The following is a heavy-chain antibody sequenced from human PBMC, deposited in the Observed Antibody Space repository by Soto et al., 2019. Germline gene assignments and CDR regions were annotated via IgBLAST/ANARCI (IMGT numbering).Heavy chain of an antibody. D-gene: IGHD4-17*01. V-gene: IGHV4-34*01. Sequence: SETLSLTCAVYGGSFSGYYWSWIRQPPGKGLEWIGEINHSGSTNYNPSLKSRVTISVDTSKNQFSLKLSSVTAADTAVYYCARRATVTTPTPKYYYYYGMDVWGQGTTVTVSS. CDR2: INHSGST. CDR3: ARRATVTTPTPKYYYYYGMDV. J-gene: IGHJ6*02. CDR1: GGSFSGYY.